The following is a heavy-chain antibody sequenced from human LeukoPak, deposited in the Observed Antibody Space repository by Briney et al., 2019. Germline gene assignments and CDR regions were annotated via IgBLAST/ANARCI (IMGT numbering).Heavy chain of an antibody. CDR2: ISSSSSYI. D-gene: IGHD4-17*01. J-gene: IGHJ4*02. V-gene: IGHV3-21*01. CDR3: ARTYDDGDYGVMY. Sequence: GGSLRLSCAASGFTFSSYSMNWVRQAPGKGLEWVSSISSSSSYIYYADSVKGRFTISRDNAKNSLYLQMNSLRAEDTAVYYCARTYDDGDYGVMYWGQGTLVTVSS. CDR1: GFTFSSYS.